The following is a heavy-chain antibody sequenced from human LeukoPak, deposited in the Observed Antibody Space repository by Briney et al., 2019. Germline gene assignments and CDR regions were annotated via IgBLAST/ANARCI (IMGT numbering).Heavy chain of an antibody. J-gene: IGHJ3*02. D-gene: IGHD6-19*01. V-gene: IGHV1-2*02. Sequence: ASVKVSCRASGYTFSDYNIHWVRQAPGQGLEWMGWINPNSGGTNYAQKFQGRVTMTRDTSISTAYMELSRLRSDDTAVYYCAAVAGLGNAFDIWGQGTMVTVSS. CDR2: INPNSGGT. CDR3: AAVAGLGNAFDI. CDR1: GYTFSDYN.